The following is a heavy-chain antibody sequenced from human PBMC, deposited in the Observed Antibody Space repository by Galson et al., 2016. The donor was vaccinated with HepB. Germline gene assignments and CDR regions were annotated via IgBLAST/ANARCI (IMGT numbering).Heavy chain of an antibody. J-gene: IGHJ6*02. Sequence: WVRQPPGKGLEWIGKVFYTGSTDSHPSPKSRVTISLDRSQNQFSLKLTSVTAADTAVYYCAREDYFHYGVDVWGQGTTVTVS. V-gene: IGHV4-4*02. CDR2: VFYTGST. CDR3: AREDYFHYGVDV.